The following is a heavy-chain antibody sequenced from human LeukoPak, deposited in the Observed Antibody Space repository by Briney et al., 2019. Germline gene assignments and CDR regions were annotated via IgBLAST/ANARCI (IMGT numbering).Heavy chain of an antibody. Sequence: GASVKVSCKASGYTFTSYGISWVRQAPGQGLEWMGWISAYNGNTNYAQKLQGRVTMTTDTSTSTAYMELRSLRSDDTAVYYCARVYSGYDLDYFDYWGQGTLVTVSS. D-gene: IGHD5-12*01. CDR2: ISAYNGNT. V-gene: IGHV1-18*01. J-gene: IGHJ4*02. CDR1: GYTFTSYG. CDR3: ARVYSGYDLDYFDY.